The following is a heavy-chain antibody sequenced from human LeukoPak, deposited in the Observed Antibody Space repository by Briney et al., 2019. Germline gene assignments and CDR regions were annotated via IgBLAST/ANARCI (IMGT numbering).Heavy chain of an antibody. Sequence: PSETLSLTCTVSGGSISSSSYYWGWIRQPPGKGLEWIGSIYYSGSTYYNPSIKSRVTISVDTSKNQFSLKLSSVTAADTAVYYCASITMVRGVMFWGQGTLVTVSS. J-gene: IGHJ4*02. CDR1: GGSISSSSYY. CDR3: ASITMVRGVMF. D-gene: IGHD3-10*01. CDR2: IYYSGST. V-gene: IGHV4-39*01.